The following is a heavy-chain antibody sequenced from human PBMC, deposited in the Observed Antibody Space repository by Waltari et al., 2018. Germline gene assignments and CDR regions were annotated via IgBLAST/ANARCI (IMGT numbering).Heavy chain of an antibody. J-gene: IGHJ3*02. CDR2: TYYRSKWFN. CDR1: GDSVPTNRAP. V-gene: IGHV6-1*01. Sequence: VPLQQSGPGLVRPSQTLSLTCAISGDSVPTNRAPWNWIRQSPSMGLEWLGRTYYRSKWFNDYAISVKSRMTINPDTSKNQFSLQLNSVTPEDTAVYYCARGAGAFDIWGQGTMVTVSS. CDR3: ARGAGAFDI.